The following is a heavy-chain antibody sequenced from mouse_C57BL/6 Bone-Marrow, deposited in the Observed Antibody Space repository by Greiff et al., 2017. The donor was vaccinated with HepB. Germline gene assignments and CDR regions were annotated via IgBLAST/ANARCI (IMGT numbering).Heavy chain of an antibody. Sequence: VQLQQSGAELVRPGASVTLSCKASGYTFTDYEMHWVKQTPVHGLEWIGAIDPETGGTAYNQKFKGKAILTADKSTSTAYMELRILTSEDSAVYYCTNWVYYAMDYWGQGTSVTVSS. J-gene: IGHJ4*01. CDR2: IDPETGGT. D-gene: IGHD4-1*01. CDR1: GYTFTDYE. V-gene: IGHV1-15*01. CDR3: TNWVYYAMDY.